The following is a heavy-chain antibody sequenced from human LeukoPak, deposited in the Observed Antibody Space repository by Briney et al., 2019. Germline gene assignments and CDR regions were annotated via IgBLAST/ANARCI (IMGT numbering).Heavy chain of an antibody. CDR3: ARDPGRSGGSCYSDY. CDR2: ISSSGSGTYI. J-gene: IGHJ4*02. V-gene: IGHV3-21*01. D-gene: IGHD2-15*01. CDR1: RFTFSTYS. Sequence: PGGSLRLSCAASRFTFSTYSMTWVRQAPGKGLEWVSTISSSGSGTYIYYADLVKGRFTISRDNAKNSLYLQMNSLRAEDTAVYYCARDPGRSGGSCYSDYWGQGTLVTVSS.